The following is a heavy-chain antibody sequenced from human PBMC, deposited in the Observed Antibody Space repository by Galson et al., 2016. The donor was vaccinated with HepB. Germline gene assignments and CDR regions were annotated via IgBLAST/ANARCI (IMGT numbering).Heavy chain of an antibody. D-gene: IGHD5-24*01. CDR3: ARGDGYNDAFDI. CDR1: GGTFSTYA. CDR2: IVPIFGTT. V-gene: IGHV1-69*13. Sequence: SVKVSCKASGGTFSTYAFSWVRQAPGQGLEWMGGIVPIFGTTDFAQKFQGRVTITADESTNTAFMELSSLRSEDTAVYYCARGDGYNDAFDIWGQGTMVTVSS. J-gene: IGHJ3*02.